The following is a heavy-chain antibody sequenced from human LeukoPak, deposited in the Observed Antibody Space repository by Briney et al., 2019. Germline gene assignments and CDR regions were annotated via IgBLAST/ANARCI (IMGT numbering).Heavy chain of an antibody. Sequence: GRSLRLSCAASGFTFSTYGMHWVRQAPGKGLEWVAVISSDGINKYYADSMKGRFTISRDNSKNTLYLQMNSLRAEDTAVYYCAELGITMIGGVWGKGTTVTISS. CDR3: AELGITMIGGV. CDR1: GFTFSTYG. CDR2: ISSDGINK. V-gene: IGHV3-30*18. J-gene: IGHJ6*04. D-gene: IGHD3-10*02.